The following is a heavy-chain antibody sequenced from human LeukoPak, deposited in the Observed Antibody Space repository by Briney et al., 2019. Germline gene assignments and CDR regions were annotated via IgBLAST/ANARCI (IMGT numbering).Heavy chain of an antibody. D-gene: IGHD3-10*01. J-gene: IGHJ3*02. CDR1: GFTFSSFA. V-gene: IGHV3-23*01. CDR2: FSGSGGST. CDR3: ARGLRGVIYDAFDI. Sequence: GGSLRLSCAASGFTFSSFAMSWVRQAPGKGLEWVSGFSGSGGSTYYVDSVKGRFTISRDNSKNTLYLQMNSLRAEDTALYYCARGLRGVIYDAFDIWGQGTMVTVSS.